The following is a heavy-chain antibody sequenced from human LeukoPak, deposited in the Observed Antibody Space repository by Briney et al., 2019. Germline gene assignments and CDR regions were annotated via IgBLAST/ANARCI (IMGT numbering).Heavy chain of an antibody. J-gene: IGHJ3*02. CDR1: GYTFTGYY. V-gene: IGHV1-2*02. D-gene: IGHD6-19*01. Sequence: ASVKVSCKASGYTFTGYYMHWVRQAPGQGLEWMGWINPNTGSTTYAQNFQGRVTMTRDTSINTAYMELSSLRSDDTAVYYCARDLAVWDAFDIWGQGTMVTVSS. CDR2: INPNTGST. CDR3: ARDLAVWDAFDI.